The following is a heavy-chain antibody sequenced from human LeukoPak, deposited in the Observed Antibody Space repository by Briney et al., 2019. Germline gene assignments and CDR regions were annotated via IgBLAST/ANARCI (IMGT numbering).Heavy chain of an antibody. Sequence: GRSLRLSCAASGFTFDDYGMHWVRQAPGKGLEWVSRISWNSGSIGYADSVKGRFTISRDNAKKSLYLQMNSLRPEDTALYYCAKDRVQVGYYYGMDVWGQGTTVTVSS. V-gene: IGHV3-9*01. CDR1: GFTFDDYG. CDR3: AKDRVQVGYYYGMDV. CDR2: ISWNSGSI. J-gene: IGHJ6*02. D-gene: IGHD2-2*01.